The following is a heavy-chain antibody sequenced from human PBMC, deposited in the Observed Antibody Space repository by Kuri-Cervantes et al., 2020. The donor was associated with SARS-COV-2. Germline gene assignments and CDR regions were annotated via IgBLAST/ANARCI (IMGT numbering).Heavy chain of an antibody. CDR2: IYSGGST. V-gene: IGHV3-66*02. CDR1: GFTVSSNY. D-gene: IGHD1-1*01. CDR3: ARDLGKIQGRDY. Sequence: GESLKISCAASGFTVSSNYMSWVRQATGKGLEWVSVIYSGGSTYYADSVKGRFTISRDNSKNTLYLQMNSLRAEDTAVYYCARDLGKIQGRDYWGQGTLVTVSS. J-gene: IGHJ4*02.